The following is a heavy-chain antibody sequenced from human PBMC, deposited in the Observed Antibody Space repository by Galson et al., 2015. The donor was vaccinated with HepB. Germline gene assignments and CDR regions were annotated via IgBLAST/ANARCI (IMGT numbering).Heavy chain of an antibody. CDR2: INAGNGNT. D-gene: IGHD3-10*01. Sequence: SVKVSCKASGYTFTSYAMHWVRQAPGQRLEWMGWINAGNGNTKYSQKFQGRVTITRDTSASTAYMELSSLRSEDAAVYYCARGAPKYYYGSGSYDYHYGMDVWGQGTTVTVSS. CDR3: ARGAPKYYYGSGSYDYHYGMDV. CDR1: GYTFTSYA. J-gene: IGHJ6*02. V-gene: IGHV1-3*01.